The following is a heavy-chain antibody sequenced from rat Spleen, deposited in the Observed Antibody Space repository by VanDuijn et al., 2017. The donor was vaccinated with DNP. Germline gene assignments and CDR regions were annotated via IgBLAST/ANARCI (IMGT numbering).Heavy chain of an antibody. J-gene: IGHJ3*01. D-gene: IGHD1-2*01. CDR1: GFTFSNHG. CDR2: ISSNGGIT. CDR3: ARHEEYSSYVYGFAY. V-gene: IGHV5S13*01. Sequence: EVQLVESGGGLVQPGRSLTLSCAVSGFTFSNHGLAWVRQAPTKGLEWVASISSNGGITYYRESVKGRFTISRDDAKNTQYLQMDSLRSEDTATYYCARHEEYSSYVYGFAYWGQGTLVTVSS.